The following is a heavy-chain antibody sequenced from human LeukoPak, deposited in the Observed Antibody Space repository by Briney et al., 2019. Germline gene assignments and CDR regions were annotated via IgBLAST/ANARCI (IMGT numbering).Heavy chain of an antibody. CDR2: ISKSDGST. J-gene: IGHJ4*02. CDR1: GFPFSSYA. CDR3: ARGALIPDF. Sequence: GGSLRPSFAAPGFPFSSYAMTWVRQAPGKGLAWVSSISKSDGSTYYADSVKGRFTISRDNSKNTVYLHMDSLRVEDTAIYYCARGALIPDFRGQGTLVTVSS. D-gene: IGHD2-21*01. V-gene: IGHV3-23*01.